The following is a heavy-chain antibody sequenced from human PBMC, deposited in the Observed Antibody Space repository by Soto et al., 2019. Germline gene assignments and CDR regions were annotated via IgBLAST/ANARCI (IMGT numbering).Heavy chain of an antibody. CDR1: GFTFSSYA. CDR2: TSYDGSNK. V-gene: IGHV3-30-3*01. Sequence: QVQLVESGGGVVQPGRSLRLSCAASGFTFSSYAMHWVRQARGKGLEWVAVTSYDGSNKYYADSVKGRFTISRDNSKNTLYLQMNSLRAEDTAVYYCARDGGSFYDSSGYYHYYGMDVWGQGTTVTVFS. J-gene: IGHJ6*02. CDR3: ARDGGSFYDSSGYYHYYGMDV. D-gene: IGHD3-22*01.